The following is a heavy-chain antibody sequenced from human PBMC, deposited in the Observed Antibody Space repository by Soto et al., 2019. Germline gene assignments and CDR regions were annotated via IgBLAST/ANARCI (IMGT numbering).Heavy chain of an antibody. D-gene: IGHD4-17*01. V-gene: IGHV3-11*01. CDR3: ARTDYGDYVNWFDP. CDR2: ISSSGSTI. J-gene: IGHJ5*02. Sequence: GGSLRLSCAASGFTFSDYYMSWIRQAPGKGLEWVSYISSSGSTIYYADSVKGRFTISRDNAKNSLYLQMNSLRAEDTAVYYCARTDYGDYVNWFDPWGQGTLVTVSS. CDR1: GFTFSDYY.